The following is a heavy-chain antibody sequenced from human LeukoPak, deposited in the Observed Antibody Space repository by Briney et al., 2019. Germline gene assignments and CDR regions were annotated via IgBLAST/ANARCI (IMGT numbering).Heavy chain of an antibody. V-gene: IGHV1-58*02. J-gene: IGHJ6*02. CDR3: AADWVRGWTNYYYYGMDV. CDR1: GFTFTSSA. D-gene: IGHD6-19*01. Sequence: SVKVSCKASGFTFTSSAMQWVRQAPGQRLEWIGWIVVGSGNTNYAQKFQERVTITRDMSTSTAYMELSSLRSEDTAVYYCAADWVRGWTNYYYYGMDVWGQGTTVTVSS. CDR2: IVVGSGNT.